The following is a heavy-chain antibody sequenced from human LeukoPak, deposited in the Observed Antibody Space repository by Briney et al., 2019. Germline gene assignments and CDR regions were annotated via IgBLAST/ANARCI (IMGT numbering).Heavy chain of an antibody. CDR2: INHSGST. V-gene: IGHV4-34*01. CDR3: AREGDDSPGAFDI. CDR1: GGSFSGYY. Sequence: PSETLSLTCAVYGGSFSGYYWSWIRQPPGKGLEWIGEINHSGSTNYNPSLKSRVTISVDTSKNQFSLKLSSVTAADTAVYYCAREGDDSPGAFDIWGQGTMVTVSS. D-gene: IGHD3-16*01. J-gene: IGHJ3*02.